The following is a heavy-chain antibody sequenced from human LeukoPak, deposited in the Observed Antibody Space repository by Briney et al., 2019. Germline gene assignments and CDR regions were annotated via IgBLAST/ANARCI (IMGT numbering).Heavy chain of an antibody. CDR3: ARQYCSGRSCFPPDY. CDR2: IYYSGST. Sequence: PSETLSLTCTVSGGSISSYYWSWIRQPPGKGLEWIGYIYYSGSTNYNPSLMSRVTISVDTSKNQFSLKLSSVTAADTAVYYCARQYCSGRSCFPPDYWGQGTLVTVSS. CDR1: GGSISSYY. D-gene: IGHD2-15*01. J-gene: IGHJ4*02. V-gene: IGHV4-59*08.